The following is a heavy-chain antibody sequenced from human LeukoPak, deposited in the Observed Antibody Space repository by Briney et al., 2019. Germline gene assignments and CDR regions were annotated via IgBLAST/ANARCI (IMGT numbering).Heavy chain of an antibody. D-gene: IGHD6-6*01. CDR1: GFSFSGHW. CDR3: ARGPNSNWSGLDF. CDR2: ISPTGSTT. V-gene: IGHV3-74*01. Sequence: GSLRLSCIASGFSFSGHWMHWARQLPGEGLVWVSRISPTGSTTSYADSVKGRFTVSRDNAKNTLYLQVNNLRAEDTAVYYCARGPNSNWSGLDFWGQGTLLTVSS. J-gene: IGHJ4*02.